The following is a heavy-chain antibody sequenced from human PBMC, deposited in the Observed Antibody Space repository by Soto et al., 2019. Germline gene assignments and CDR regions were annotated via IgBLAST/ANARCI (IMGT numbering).Heavy chain of an antibody. CDR3: ARIGLTSALL. D-gene: IGHD4-17*01. CDR2: IYYSGSV. J-gene: IGHJ4*02. Sequence: QVQLQESGPGHVKPSQTLSLTCTVSGGSITRGDYYWSWIRQSPGKGLEWIGYIYYSGSVYYNPHLRSRVTISIDTSKNLCFLNLTSVTAADTAVYFCARIGLTSALLWGQGTLVTVAS. CDR1: GGSITRGDYY. V-gene: IGHV4-30-4*01.